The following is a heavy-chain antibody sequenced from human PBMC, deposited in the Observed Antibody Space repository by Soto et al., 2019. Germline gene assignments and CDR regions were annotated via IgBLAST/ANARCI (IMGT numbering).Heavy chain of an antibody. J-gene: IGHJ4*02. D-gene: IGHD2-8*02. Sequence: QVHLVQSGAEVKKPGASVKVSCKGSVYAFTTYGITWVRQAPGQGLEWMGWISAHNGNTNYAQKLQGRVTGTRDTSTSTAYMELRSLRSDDTAVYYCARGRYWDYWGQGALVTVSS. V-gene: IGHV1-18*01. CDR1: VYAFTTYG. CDR2: ISAHNGNT. CDR3: ARGRYWDY.